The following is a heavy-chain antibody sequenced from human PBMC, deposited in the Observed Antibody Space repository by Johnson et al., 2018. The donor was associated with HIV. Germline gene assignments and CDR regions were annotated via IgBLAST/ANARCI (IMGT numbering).Heavy chain of an antibody. V-gene: IGHV3-66*02. CDR1: GITVSSNY. CDR3: AKCRDYDAGGCSEAFDL. Sequence: VQLVESGGGLVQPGGSLRLSCAASGITVSSNYMSWVRQAPGKGLEWVSVIFSVGNAYYAASVQGRFTISRDNSKNTLYLQMNSLGVEDTAVYYCAKCRDYDAGGCSEAFDLWGQGTMVTVSS. CDR2: IFSVGNA. J-gene: IGHJ3*01. D-gene: IGHD4/OR15-4a*01.